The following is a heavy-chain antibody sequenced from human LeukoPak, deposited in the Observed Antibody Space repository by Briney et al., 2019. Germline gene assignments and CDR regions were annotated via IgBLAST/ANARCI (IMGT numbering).Heavy chain of an antibody. Sequence: SETLSLACSVSDDSITMYYWTWIRQPPGKGLEWIGYVDHTGSTNFNPSLNGRVSISRDTSKNLFSLRLRSVTAADTAVYFCARQVGQLWLDYWGQGTLVTVSS. CDR3: ARQVGQLWLDY. CDR2: VDHTGST. CDR1: DDSITMYY. D-gene: IGHD5-18*01. V-gene: IGHV4-59*01. J-gene: IGHJ4*02.